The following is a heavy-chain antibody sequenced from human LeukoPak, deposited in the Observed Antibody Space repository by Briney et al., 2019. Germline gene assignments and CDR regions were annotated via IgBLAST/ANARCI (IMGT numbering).Heavy chain of an antibody. Sequence: ASVTVSCKVSGYTFTELSMHWVRQAPGKGLEWMGGFDPEDGETIYAQKFQGRVTMTEDTSKDTAYMELSSLRSEDTAVYYCATGPIYSGYDFDYWGQGTLVTVSS. D-gene: IGHD5-12*01. CDR3: ATGPIYSGYDFDY. CDR2: FDPEDGET. J-gene: IGHJ4*02. CDR1: GYTFTELS. V-gene: IGHV1-24*01.